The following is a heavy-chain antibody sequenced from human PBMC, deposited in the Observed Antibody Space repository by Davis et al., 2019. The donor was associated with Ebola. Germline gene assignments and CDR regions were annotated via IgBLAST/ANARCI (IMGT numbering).Heavy chain of an antibody. CDR2: ISSSTSYI. J-gene: IGHJ4*02. CDR1: GFTFGTYT. V-gene: IGHV3-21*04. D-gene: IGHD1-26*01. Sequence: GGSLRLSCAASGFTFGTYTMNWVRQAPGKGLEWVSSISSSTSYIYYADSVKGRFTISRDNSKNTLYLQMNSLRADDTAVYYCAKQRGVGAIDYDYWGRGTVVTVSS. CDR3: AKQRGVGAIDYDY.